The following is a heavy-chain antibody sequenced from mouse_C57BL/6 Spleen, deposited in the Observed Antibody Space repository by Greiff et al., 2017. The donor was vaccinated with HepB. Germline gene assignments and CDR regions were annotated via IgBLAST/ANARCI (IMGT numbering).Heavy chain of an antibody. D-gene: IGHD3-2*02. CDR3: TRWVAQATSFDY. V-gene: IGHV1-69*01. J-gene: IGHJ2*01. CDR2: IDPSDSYT. Sequence: QVQLQQPGAELVMPGASVKLSSKASGYTFTSYWMHWVKQRPGQGLEWIGEIDPSDSYTNYNQKFKGKSTLTVDKSSSTAYMQLSSLTSEDSAVYYCTRWVAQATSFDYWGQGTTLTVSS. CDR1: GYTFTSYW.